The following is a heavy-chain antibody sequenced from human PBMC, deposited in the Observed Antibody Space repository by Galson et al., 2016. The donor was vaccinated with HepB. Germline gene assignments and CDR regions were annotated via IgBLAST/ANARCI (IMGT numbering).Heavy chain of an antibody. CDR3: ARALEYGSRNYYDYYAMDV. CDR2: IDPVDSYT. Sequence: QSGAEVKEPGESLRISCQGFGYRLTDYWITWVRQVPGKGLQWMGRIDPVDSYTNYSPSFQGHVTISVDKSINTAYLQWSTLKASDTAIYYCARALEYGSRNYYDYYAMDVWGPGTTVIVSS. D-gene: IGHD4-17*01. V-gene: IGHV5-10-1*01. J-gene: IGHJ6*02. CDR1: GYRLTDYW.